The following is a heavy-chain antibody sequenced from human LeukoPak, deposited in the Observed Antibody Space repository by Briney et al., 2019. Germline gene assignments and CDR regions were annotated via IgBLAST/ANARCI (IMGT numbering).Heavy chain of an antibody. Sequence: GGPLRLSCAASGFTFSSYSMNWVRQAPGKGLEWASSISSSSSYIYYADSVKGRFTISRDNAKNSLYLQMNSLRAEDTAVYYCARDRDYSTLFDYWGQGTLVTVSS. CDR1: GFTFSSYS. V-gene: IGHV3-21*01. CDR2: ISSSSSYI. CDR3: ARDRDYSTLFDY. J-gene: IGHJ4*02. D-gene: IGHD4-17*01.